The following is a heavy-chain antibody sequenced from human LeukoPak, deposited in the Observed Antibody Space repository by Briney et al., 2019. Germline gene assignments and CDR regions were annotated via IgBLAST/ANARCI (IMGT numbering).Heavy chain of an antibody. V-gene: IGHV1-58*01. CDR1: EFTFSSSA. J-gene: IGHJ1*01. CDR2: IVVGSGDT. Sequence: SVKVSCKAREFTFSSSAVQWVRQAREQRLEWIGWIVVGSGDTNYAQKFQERVTITRDMSTSTAYMELSSLTSEDTAVYYCAAGSSHSDYAGQHWGLGTLVTVSS. CDR3: AAGSSHSDYAGQH. D-gene: IGHD5-12*01.